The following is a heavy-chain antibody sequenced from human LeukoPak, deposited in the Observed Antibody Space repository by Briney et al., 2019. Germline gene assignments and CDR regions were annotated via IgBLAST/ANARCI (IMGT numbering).Heavy chain of an antibody. CDR2: IKQDESEK. CDR1: GFTFSSYW. V-gene: IGHV3-7*01. CDR3: ARGLHSFDY. Sequence: GGSLRLSCAASGFTFSSYWMTWVRQAPGKGLEWVANIKQDESEKYYVDSVQGRFTISRDNAKNSLYLQMNSLRAEDTTVHYCARGLHSFDYWGQGTLVTVSS. J-gene: IGHJ4*02. D-gene: IGHD3-16*01.